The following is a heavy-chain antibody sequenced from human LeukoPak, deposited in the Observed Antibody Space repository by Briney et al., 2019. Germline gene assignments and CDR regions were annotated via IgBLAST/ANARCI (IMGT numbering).Heavy chain of an antibody. D-gene: IGHD3/OR15-3a*01. CDR2: IYYSGST. V-gene: IGHV4-59*01. Sequence: PSETLSLTCTVSGGSISSYYRSWIRQPPGKGLEWIGYIYYSGSTNYNPSLKSRVTISVDTSKNQFSLKLSSVTAADTAVYYCARSGYSLWTKSRWFDPWGQGTLVTVSS. CDR1: GGSISSYY. J-gene: IGHJ5*02. CDR3: ARSGYSLWTKSRWFDP.